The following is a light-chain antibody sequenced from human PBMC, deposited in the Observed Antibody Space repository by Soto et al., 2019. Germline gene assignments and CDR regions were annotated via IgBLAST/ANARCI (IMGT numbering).Light chain of an antibody. V-gene: IGKV1-8*01. CDR3: QQVDSCPRT. Sequence: AIRMTQSPASLAASTGDRVTITCRASQGISSYLAWYQQKPGKAPKLLIYAASTLQTGVPSRFSGSGSGTDFSLTISSLHPEDVATYYCQQVDSCPRTFGQGTKVDI. CDR2: AAS. CDR1: QGISSY. J-gene: IGKJ1*01.